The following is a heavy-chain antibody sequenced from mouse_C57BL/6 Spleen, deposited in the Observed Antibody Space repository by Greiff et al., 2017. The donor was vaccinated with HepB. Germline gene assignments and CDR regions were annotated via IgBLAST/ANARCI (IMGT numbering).Heavy chain of an antibody. D-gene: IGHD3-2*02. V-gene: IGHV5-4*01. J-gene: IGHJ3*01. CDR1: GFTFSSYA. CDR3: ARDSSGRFAY. Sequence: EVQLVESGGGLVKPGGSLKLSCAASGFTFSSYAMSWVRQTPEKRLEWVATISDGGSYTYYPDNVKGRFTISRDNAKNNLYLQMSHLKSEDTAMYYCARDSSGRFAYWGQGTLVTVSA. CDR2: ISDGGSYT.